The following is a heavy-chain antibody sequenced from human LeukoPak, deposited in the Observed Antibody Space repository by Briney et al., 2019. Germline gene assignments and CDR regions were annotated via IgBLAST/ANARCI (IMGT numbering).Heavy chain of an antibody. J-gene: IGHJ3*02. CDR2: IWYDENNK. Sequence: GRSLRLSCAASGFTFSSYGMHWVRQAPGKGLEWVAVIWYDENNKYYADSVKGRFTISRDNSKNTLYLQMSSLRPEDTAVYYCAKEGRWLQLGGAFDIWGQGTMVTVSS. V-gene: IGHV3-33*06. CDR3: AKEGRWLQLGGAFDI. D-gene: IGHD5-24*01. CDR1: GFTFSSYG.